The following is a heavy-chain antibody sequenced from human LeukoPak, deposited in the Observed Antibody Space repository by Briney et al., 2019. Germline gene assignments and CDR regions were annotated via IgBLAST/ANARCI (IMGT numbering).Heavy chain of an antibody. CDR1: GLIFSSYA. D-gene: IGHD3-10*01. CDR2: ISGSGDST. J-gene: IGHJ4*02. V-gene: IGHV3-23*01. CDR3: ASDAYYYGSGSTDYDF. Sequence: PGGSLRLSCEASGLIFSSYAMNWVRQAPGKGLEWVAVISGSGDSTYYADSVKGRFTISRDNAKNSLFLQMNSLRAEDTAVYYCASDAYYYGSGSTDYDFWGQGTLVTVSS.